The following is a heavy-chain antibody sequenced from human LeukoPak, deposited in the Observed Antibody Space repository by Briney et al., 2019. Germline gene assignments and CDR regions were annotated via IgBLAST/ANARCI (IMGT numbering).Heavy chain of an antibody. V-gene: IGHV3-48*01. CDR1: GFTFSSYE. J-gene: IGHJ3*02. CDR3: ARATYYYDSAAFDI. D-gene: IGHD3-22*01. Sequence: PGGSLRLSCAASGFTFSSYEMNWVRQAPGKGLEWVSYISSSSSTIYYADSVKGRFTISRDNAKNSLYLQMNSLRAEDTAVYYCARATYYYDSAAFDIWGQGTMVTVSS. CDR2: ISSSSSTI.